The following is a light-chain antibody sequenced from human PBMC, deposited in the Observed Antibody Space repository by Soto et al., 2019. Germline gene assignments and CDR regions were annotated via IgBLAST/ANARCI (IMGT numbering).Light chain of an antibody. Sequence: DIVLTQSPGTLSLSPGERATLSCRASQSVSSTYLAWYQQKPGQAPRLLIYGASSRASGIPGRFSGSGSGTDSTLTISSLEPEDFAVYFCQQYGSSPRTFGQGTKVDIK. V-gene: IGKV3-20*01. CDR2: GAS. CDR3: QQYGSSPRT. J-gene: IGKJ1*01. CDR1: QSVSSTY.